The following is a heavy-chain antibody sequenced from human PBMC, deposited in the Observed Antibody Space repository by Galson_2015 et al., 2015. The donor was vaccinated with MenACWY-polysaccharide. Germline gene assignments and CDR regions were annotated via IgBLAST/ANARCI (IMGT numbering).Heavy chain of an antibody. Sequence: SLRLSCAASGFTFHAYTMSWVRQAPGKGLEWVSAISGSGASTYYADSVKGRFTISRDNSKNTLYLQMSSLSTEDTAVYYCANPGLSTGRSSDVDYWGQGTLVTVSS. D-gene: IGHD4-17*01. CDR2: ISGSGAST. V-gene: IGHV3-23*01. J-gene: IGHJ4*02. CDR1: GFTFHAYT. CDR3: ANPGLSTGRSSDVDY.